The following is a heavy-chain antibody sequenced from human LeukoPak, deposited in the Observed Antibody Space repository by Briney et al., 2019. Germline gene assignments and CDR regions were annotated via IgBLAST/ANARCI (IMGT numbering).Heavy chain of an antibody. CDR3: ARASGYCTNGVCYTEPSFDY. D-gene: IGHD2-8*01. CDR2: INPNSGGT. CDR1: GYTFTGYY. J-gene: IGHJ4*02. Sequence: ASVKVSCKASGYTFTGYYMHWVRQAPGQGLEWMGWINPNSGGTNYAQKFQGRVTMTRDTSISTAYMELSRLRSDDTAVYYCARASGYCTNGVCYTEPSFDYWGQGTLVTVSS. V-gene: IGHV1-2*02.